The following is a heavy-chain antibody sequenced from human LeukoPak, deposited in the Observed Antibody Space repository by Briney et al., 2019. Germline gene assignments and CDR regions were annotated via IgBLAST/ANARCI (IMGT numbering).Heavy chain of an antibody. Sequence: SETLSLTCTVSGGSISSYYWSWIRQPPGKGLEWIGYIYYSGSTNYNPSLKSRVTISVDTSKNQFSLKLSSVTAADTAVYYCASGYSSGWYEDRYYYYYGMDVWGQGTTVTVSS. J-gene: IGHJ6*02. V-gene: IGHV4-59*01. D-gene: IGHD6-19*01. CDR2: IYYSGST. CDR1: GGSISSYY. CDR3: ASGYSSGWYEDRYYYYYGMDV.